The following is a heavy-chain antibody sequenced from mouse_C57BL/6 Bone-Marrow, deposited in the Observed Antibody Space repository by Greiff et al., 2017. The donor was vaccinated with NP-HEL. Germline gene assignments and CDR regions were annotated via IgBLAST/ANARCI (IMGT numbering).Heavy chain of an antibody. CDR2: IHPNSGST. D-gene: IGHD1-1*01. CDR1: GYTFTSYW. J-gene: IGHJ1*03. Sequence: QVQLQQPGAELVKPGASVKLSCKASGYTFTSYWMHWVKQRPGQGLEWIGTIHPNSGSTNYNEKFKSKATLTADKSSSTAYMQLSSLTSEDSAVYYWARSRITTVVPWYFDVWGTGTTVTVSS. CDR3: ARSRITTVVPWYFDV. V-gene: IGHV1-64*01.